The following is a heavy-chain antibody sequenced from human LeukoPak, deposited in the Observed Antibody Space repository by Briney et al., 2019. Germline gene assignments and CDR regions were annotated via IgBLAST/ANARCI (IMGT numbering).Heavy chain of an antibody. V-gene: IGHV4-38-2*01. Sequence: SETLSLTCAVSVYSISSGYYWGWIRQPPGKGLEWIGSIYHSGSTYYNPSLKSRVTISVDTSKNQFSLKLSSVTAADTAVYYCARGIRGAGSNYVFYFDYWGQGTLVTVSS. CDR2: IYHSGST. CDR1: VYSISSGYY. D-gene: IGHD4-11*01. CDR3: ARGIRGAGSNYVFYFDY. J-gene: IGHJ4*02.